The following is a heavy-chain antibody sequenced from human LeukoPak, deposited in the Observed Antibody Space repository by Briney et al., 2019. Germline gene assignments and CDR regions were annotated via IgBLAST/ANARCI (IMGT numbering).Heavy chain of an antibody. CDR1: GFTFSSDA. CDR2: ISYDGKEK. J-gene: IGHJ3*02. CDR3: ARDPYYYESSGYFFGAFDI. V-gene: IGHV3-30*04. D-gene: IGHD3-22*01. Sequence: PGGSLRLSCVASGFTFSSDAMHWVRQAPGKGLEWVAVISYDGKEKYHADSVKGRFTISRDNSKNTLYLQMNSLRVEDTAVYYCARDPYYYESSGYFFGAFDIWGQGTMVTVSS.